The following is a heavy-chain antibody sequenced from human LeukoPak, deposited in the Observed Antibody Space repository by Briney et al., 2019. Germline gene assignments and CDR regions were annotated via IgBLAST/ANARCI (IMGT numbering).Heavy chain of an antibody. Sequence: GGSLRLSCAASGFTCSSYEINWVRQAPGKGLEWVSYISSSGSTIYYADSVKGRFTISRDNAKNSLYLQMNSLRAEDTAVYYCARDERDGYSFDYWGQGTLVTVSS. J-gene: IGHJ4*02. V-gene: IGHV3-48*03. CDR1: GFTCSSYE. CDR2: ISSSGSTI. CDR3: ARDERDGYSFDY. D-gene: IGHD5-24*01.